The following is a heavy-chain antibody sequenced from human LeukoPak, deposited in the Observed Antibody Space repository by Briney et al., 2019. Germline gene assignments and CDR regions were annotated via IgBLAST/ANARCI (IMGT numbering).Heavy chain of an antibody. CDR2: ISAYNGNT. CDR3: ARRTYSSSSSLFDY. D-gene: IGHD6-6*01. J-gene: IGHJ4*02. V-gene: IGHV1-18*01. Sequence: ASVKVSCKASGYTFTTYGISWVRQAPGQGLEWMAWISAYNGNTNYAQNLQGRFTMTTDTSTTTAYMELRSLRSDDTAFYYCARRTYSSSSSLFDYWGQGTLVTVSS. CDR1: GYTFTTYG.